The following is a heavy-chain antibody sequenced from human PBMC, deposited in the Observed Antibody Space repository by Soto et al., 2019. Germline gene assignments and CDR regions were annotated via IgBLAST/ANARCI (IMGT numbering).Heavy chain of an antibody. CDR2: IKRKTDGGTT. D-gene: IGHD3-16*02. CDR1: GFIFRNAW. V-gene: IGHV3-15*01. Sequence: LRLYCAATGFIFRNAWMSWVRQAPGKGLDWLGRIKRKTDGGTTDYAPPVKDRFTISRDDAKNTLYLQIYSLKTEDTAVYYCTTEQKTIQLSVGFCGQGTLVTVSS. CDR3: TTEQKTIQLSVGF. J-gene: IGHJ4*02.